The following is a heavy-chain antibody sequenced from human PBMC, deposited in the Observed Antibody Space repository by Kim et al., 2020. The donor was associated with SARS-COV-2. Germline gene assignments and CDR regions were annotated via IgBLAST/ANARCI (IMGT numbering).Heavy chain of an antibody. V-gene: IGHV4-59*13. Sequence: SETLSLTCTVSGGSLSSYYWSWIRQPPGKGLEWIGYIYYSGSTNYNPSLKSRVTISVDTSKNQFSLKLSSVTAADTAVYYCARHSSSGWSMYYNYYGMDVWGQGTTVTVSS. CDR2: IYYSGST. CDR1: GGSLSSYY. J-gene: IGHJ6*02. D-gene: IGHD6-19*01. CDR3: ARHSSSGWSMYYNYYGMDV.